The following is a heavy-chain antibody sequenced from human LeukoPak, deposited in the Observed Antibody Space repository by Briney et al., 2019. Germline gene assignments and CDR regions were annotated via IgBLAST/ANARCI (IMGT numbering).Heavy chain of an antibody. CDR2: INCDGSST. J-gene: IGHJ5*02. CDR3: ARDRPYCSGGSCYSRGWFDP. D-gene: IGHD2-15*01. CDR1: GFTFSSYW. Sequence: GGSLRLSCAASGFTFSSYWMHWVRQAPGKGLVWVSRINCDGSSTSYADSVKGRFTISRDNAKNTLYLQMNSLRAEDTAVYYCARDRPYCSGGSCYSRGWFDPWGQGTLVTVSS. V-gene: IGHV3-74*01.